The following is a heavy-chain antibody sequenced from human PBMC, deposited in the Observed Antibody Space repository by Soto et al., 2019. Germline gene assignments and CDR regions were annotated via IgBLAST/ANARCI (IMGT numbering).Heavy chain of an antibody. CDR2: INPSGGST. Sequence: GASVKVSCKASGYTFTSYYMHWVRQAPGQGLEWMGIINPSGGSTSYAQKFQGRVTMTRDTSTSTVYMELSSLRSEDTAVYYCARSKSTVTYPFGYYYGMDVWGQGTTVTVSS. V-gene: IGHV1-46*01. CDR1: GYTFTSYY. J-gene: IGHJ6*02. D-gene: IGHD4-17*01. CDR3: ARSKSTVTYPFGYYYGMDV.